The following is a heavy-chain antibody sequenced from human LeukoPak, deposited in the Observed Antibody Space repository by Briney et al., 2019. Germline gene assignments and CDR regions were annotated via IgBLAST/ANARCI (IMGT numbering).Heavy chain of an antibody. CDR3: ARDPAYDFWSGYYTDPNFDY. CDR2: TYYRSKWYN. Sequence: SQTLSLTCAISGDIVSSNSAAWNWIRQSPSRGLEWLGRTYYRSKWYNDYAVSVKSRITINPDTSKNQFSLQLNSVTPEDTAVYYCARDPAYDFWSGYYTDPNFDYWGQGTLVTVSS. CDR1: GDIVSSNSAA. V-gene: IGHV6-1*01. D-gene: IGHD3-3*01. J-gene: IGHJ4*02.